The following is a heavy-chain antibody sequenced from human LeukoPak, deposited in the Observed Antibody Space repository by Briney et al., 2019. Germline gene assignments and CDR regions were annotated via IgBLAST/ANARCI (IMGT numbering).Heavy chain of an antibody. CDR3: ASVVTDNFDY. V-gene: IGHV3-30*03. CDR1: GFTFSSYG. D-gene: IGHD4-23*01. CDR2: ISYDGSNK. Sequence: PGGSLRLSCAASGFTFSSYGMHWVRQAPGKGLEWVAVISYDGSNKYYADSVKGRFTISRDNSKNTLYLQMNSLRAEDTAVYYCASVVTDNFDYWGQGTLVTVSS. J-gene: IGHJ4*02.